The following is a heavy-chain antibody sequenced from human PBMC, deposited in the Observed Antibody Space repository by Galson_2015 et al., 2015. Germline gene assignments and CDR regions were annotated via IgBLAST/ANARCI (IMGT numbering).Heavy chain of an antibody. D-gene: IGHD3-3*01. J-gene: IGHJ6*03. CDR2: ISWNSGSI. CDR3: AKAGDDFWSGYPAVYYYYYMDV. CDR1: GLTFDDYA. V-gene: IGHV3-9*01. Sequence: SPRPSCAATGLTFDDYAMHWVQQAPGKGLEWVSGISWNSGSIGQAASVKGRFTISRDNAKNSLYLQMNSLRAEDTALYYCAKAGDDFWSGYPAVYYYYYMDVWGKGTTVTVSS.